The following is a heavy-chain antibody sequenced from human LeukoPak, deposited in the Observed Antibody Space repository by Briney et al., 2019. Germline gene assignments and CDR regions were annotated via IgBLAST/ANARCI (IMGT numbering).Heavy chain of an antibody. J-gene: IGHJ4*02. V-gene: IGHV4-38-2*02. CDR1: GYSISSGYY. CDR2: IYYSGGT. CDR3: ARGITGITATGSE. D-gene: IGHD6-13*01. Sequence: SETLSLTCTVSGYSISSGYYWSWIRQPPGKGLEWIGYIYYSGGTNYNPSLKSRITISVDTSKNQFSLKLSSVTAADTAVYYCARGITGITATGSEWGQGTLVTVSS.